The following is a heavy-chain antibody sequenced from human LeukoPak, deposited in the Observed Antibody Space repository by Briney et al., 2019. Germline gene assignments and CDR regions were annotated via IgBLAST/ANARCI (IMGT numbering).Heavy chain of an antibody. V-gene: IGHV1-46*01. Sequence: GASVKVSCKASGYTFTSYYMHWVRQAPGQGLEWMGIINPSGGSTSYAQKFQGRVTMTRDMSTSTVYMELSSLRSEDTAVYYCARGSRVGVISYYFDYWGQGTLVSVSS. CDR3: ARGSRVGVISYYFDY. CDR2: INPSGGST. J-gene: IGHJ4*02. CDR1: GYTFTSYY. D-gene: IGHD3-22*01.